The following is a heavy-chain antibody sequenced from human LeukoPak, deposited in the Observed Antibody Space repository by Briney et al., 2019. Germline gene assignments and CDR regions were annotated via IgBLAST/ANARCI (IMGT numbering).Heavy chain of an antibody. J-gene: IGHJ6*03. CDR3: ARVQSYYDFWSGLMGRGPSYYYYYMDV. CDR1: GYTFTGYY. Sequence: GASVKVSCKASGYTFTGYYMHWVRQAPGQGLEWVGWINPNSGNTGYAQKFQGRVTITRNTSISTAYMELSSLRSEDTAVYYCARVQSYYDFWSGLMGRGPSYYYYYMDVWGKGTTVTVSS. CDR2: INPNSGNT. V-gene: IGHV1-8*03. D-gene: IGHD3-3*01.